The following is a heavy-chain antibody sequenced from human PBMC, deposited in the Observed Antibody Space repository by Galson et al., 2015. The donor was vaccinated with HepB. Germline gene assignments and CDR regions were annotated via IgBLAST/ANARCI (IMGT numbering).Heavy chain of an antibody. CDR1: GFTFSSYS. D-gene: IGHD4-17*01. Sequence: SLRLSCAASGFTFSSYSMNWVRQAPGKGLEWVSTIPGDADRTDYADSVKGRFTISRDSSKNTLYLQMNSLRPEDTAMYYCAKFKMYGDTENWFDPWGQGTLVTVSS. CDR2: IPGDADRT. CDR3: AKFKMYGDTENWFDP. J-gene: IGHJ5*02. V-gene: IGHV3-23*01.